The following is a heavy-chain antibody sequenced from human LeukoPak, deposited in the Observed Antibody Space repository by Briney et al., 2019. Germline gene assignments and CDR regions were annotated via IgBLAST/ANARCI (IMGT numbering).Heavy chain of an antibody. CDR2: INPSGGST. Sequence: GASVKVSCKASGYTFTSYYMHWVRQAPGQGLEWMGIINPSGGSTSYAQKFQGRVTMTRDTSTSTVYMELNSLRSEDTAVYYCARVDFDTDAFDIWGQGTMVTVSS. CDR3: ARVDFDTDAFDI. J-gene: IGHJ3*02. D-gene: IGHD3-9*01. CDR1: GYTFTSYY. V-gene: IGHV1-46*01.